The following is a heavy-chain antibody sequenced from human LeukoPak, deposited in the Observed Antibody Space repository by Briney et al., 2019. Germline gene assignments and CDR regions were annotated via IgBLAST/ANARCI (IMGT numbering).Heavy chain of an antibody. V-gene: IGHV4-39*07. J-gene: IGHJ4*02. CDR3: ARWGLLWFGEL. CDR2: IYYSGST. CDR1: GGSISSSSYY. D-gene: IGHD3-10*01. Sequence: SEALSLTCTVSGGSISSSSYYWGWIRQPPGKGLEWIGSIYYSGSTYYNPSLKSRVTISVDTSKNQFSLKLSSVTAADTAVYYCARWGLLWFGELWGQGTLVTVSS.